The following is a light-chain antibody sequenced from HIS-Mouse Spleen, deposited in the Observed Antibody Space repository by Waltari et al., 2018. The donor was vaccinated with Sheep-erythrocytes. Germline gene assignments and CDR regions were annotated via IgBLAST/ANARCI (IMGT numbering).Light chain of an antibody. CDR3: QSADSSGTYPV. CDR2: KDS. V-gene: IGLV3-25*03. CDR1: ALPKQY. J-gene: IGLJ2*01. Sequence: SYELTQPPSVSVSPGQTARITCCGDALPKQYAYWYQQKPGQAPVLVIYKDSERPSGIPERFSGSSSGTTVTLTISGVQAEDEADYYCQSADSSGTYPVFGGGTKLTVL.